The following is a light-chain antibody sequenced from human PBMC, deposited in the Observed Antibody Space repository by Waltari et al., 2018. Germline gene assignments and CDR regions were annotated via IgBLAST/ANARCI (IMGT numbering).Light chain of an antibody. J-gene: IGKJ1*01. V-gene: IGKV2-28*01. CDR1: RSLLHSNEQNY. Sequence: IVMTQSPLSLSVTPGESASISCRSSRSLLHSNEQNYLEWYFQKPGQSPQLLIYLGSNRASGVPDRFSGSGSGTVFTMQISRVEAEDVGIYFCMQALQTPWTFGQGTKVEI. CDR3: MQALQTPWT. CDR2: LGS.